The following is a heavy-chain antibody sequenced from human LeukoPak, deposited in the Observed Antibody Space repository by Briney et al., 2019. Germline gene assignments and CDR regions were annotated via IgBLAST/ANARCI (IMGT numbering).Heavy chain of an antibody. D-gene: IGHD6-19*01. CDR3: ARPRNIAVAALDAFDI. CDR1: GGSISSSNW. V-gene: IGHV4-4*02. Sequence: PSETLSLTCAVSGGSISSSNWWSWVRQPPGKGLEWIGEIYHSGSTNYNPSLKSRVTISVDKSKNQFSLKLSSVTAADTAVYYCARPRNIAVAALDAFDIWGQGTMVTVSS. J-gene: IGHJ3*02. CDR2: IYHSGST.